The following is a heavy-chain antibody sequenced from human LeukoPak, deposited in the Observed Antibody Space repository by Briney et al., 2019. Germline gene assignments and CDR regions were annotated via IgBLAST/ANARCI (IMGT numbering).Heavy chain of an antibody. J-gene: IGHJ3*02. CDR1: GFTFSGYW. CDR3: ARVRDPRQYYYDNSGYRNAFDI. V-gene: IGHV3-7*01. CDR2: IKQDGSEN. D-gene: IGHD3-22*01. Sequence: GGSLRLSCAASGFTFSGYWMSWVRQAPGKGLEWVANIKQDGSENYYVDSVKGRFTISRDNAKNSLYLQMNSLRAEDTAVYYCARVRDPRQYYYDNSGYRNAFDIWGQGTMVTVSS.